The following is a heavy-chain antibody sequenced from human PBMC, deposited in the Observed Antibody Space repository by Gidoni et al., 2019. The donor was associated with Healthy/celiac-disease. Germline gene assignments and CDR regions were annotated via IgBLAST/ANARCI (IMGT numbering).Heavy chain of an antibody. Sequence: EVQLVESGGGLVKPGGSLRLSCAASGFTFSSYSMNWVRQAPGKGLELVSSISSSSSYIYYADSVKGRFTISRDNAKNSLYLQMNSLRAEDTAVYYCARVYSASPCMDVWGQGTTVTVSS. J-gene: IGHJ6*02. D-gene: IGHD2-15*01. CDR2: ISSSSSYI. CDR3: ARVYSASPCMDV. CDR1: GFTFSSYS. V-gene: IGHV3-21*01.